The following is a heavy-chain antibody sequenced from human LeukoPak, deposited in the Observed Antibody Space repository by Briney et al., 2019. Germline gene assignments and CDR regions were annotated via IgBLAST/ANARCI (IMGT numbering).Heavy chain of an antibody. CDR2: IYYSGST. Sequence: SETLSLTCTVSGGSISSSSYYWGWIRQPPGKGLEWIGSIYYSGSTYYNPSLKSRVTISVDTSKNQFSLKLSSVTAADTAVYYCARDPWRAYSSSSDAFDIWGQGTMVTVSS. D-gene: IGHD6-6*01. CDR1: GGSISSSSYY. J-gene: IGHJ3*02. CDR3: ARDPWRAYSSSSDAFDI. V-gene: IGHV4-39*07.